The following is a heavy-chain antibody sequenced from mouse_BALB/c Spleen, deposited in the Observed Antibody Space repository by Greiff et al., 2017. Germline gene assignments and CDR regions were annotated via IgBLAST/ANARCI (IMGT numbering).Heavy chain of an antibody. D-gene: IGHD1-1*02. CDR1: GFNIKDYY. Sequence: VQLQQSGAELVRPGALVKLSCKASGFNIKDYYMHWVKQRPEQGLEWIGWIDPENGNTIYDPKFQGKASITADTSSNTAYLQLSSLTSEDTAVDYCARGGYYGMDYWGQGTSVTVSS. CDR2: IDPENGNT. CDR3: ARGGYYGMDY. J-gene: IGHJ4*01. V-gene: IGHV14-1*02.